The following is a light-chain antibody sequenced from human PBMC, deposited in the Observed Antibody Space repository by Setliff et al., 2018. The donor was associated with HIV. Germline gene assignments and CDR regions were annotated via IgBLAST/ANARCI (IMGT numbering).Light chain of an antibody. CDR2: YDS. V-gene: IGLV3-21*04. Sequence: SYELTQPPSVSVAPGKTARITCGGNNIGSKSVHWYQQKPGQAPVLVIYYDSDRPSGIPERFPGSNSGNTAVLTISWVEAGDEADYYCQVWDSSSDHPGYVFGTGTKVTVL. CDR3: QVWDSSSDHPGYV. CDR1: NIGSKS. J-gene: IGLJ1*01.